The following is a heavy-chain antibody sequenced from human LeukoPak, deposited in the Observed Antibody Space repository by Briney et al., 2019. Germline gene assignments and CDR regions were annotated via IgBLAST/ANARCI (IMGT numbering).Heavy chain of an antibody. V-gene: IGHV4-61*01. CDR3: ASTGSTAHDY. CDR1: GGSVSSGSYY. D-gene: IGHD3-10*01. J-gene: IGHJ4*02. CDR2: IYYSGST. Sequence: PSETLSLTCTVSGGSVSSGSYYWSWIRQPPGKGLEWIGYIYYSGSTNYNPSLKSRVTISVDTSKNQFSLELSSVTAADTAVYYCASTGSTAHDYWGQGTLVTVSS.